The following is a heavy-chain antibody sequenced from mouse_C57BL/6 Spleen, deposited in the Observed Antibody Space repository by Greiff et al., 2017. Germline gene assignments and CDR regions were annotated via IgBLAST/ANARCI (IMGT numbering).Heavy chain of an antibody. Sequence: EVKLVESGGGLVQPGGSLSLSCAASGFTFTDYYMSWVRQPPGKALEWLGFIRNKANGYTTEYSASVKGRFTISRDNSQSILYLQMNALRAEDSATYYCARSLFYYYGSSYWYFDVWGTGTTVTVSS. V-gene: IGHV7-3*01. CDR3: ARSLFYYYGSSYWYFDV. J-gene: IGHJ1*03. D-gene: IGHD1-1*01. CDR1: GFTFTDYY. CDR2: IRNKANGYTT.